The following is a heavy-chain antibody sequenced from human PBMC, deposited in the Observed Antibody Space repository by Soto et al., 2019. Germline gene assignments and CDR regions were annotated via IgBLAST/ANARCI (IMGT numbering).Heavy chain of an antibody. D-gene: IGHD2-2*01. CDR2: INPDGSDT. Sequence: EVQLVESGGGLVQPGGSLRLSCAASGFTFSSYWMHWVRQGPGNGLVWVSRINPDGSDTSYADSVKGRFTISRDNAKNTLYLQMNSLRAEDTAVYFCVRGANAWVGVDYCGQGTLVTVSS. CDR1: GFTFSSYW. CDR3: VRGANAWVGVDY. J-gene: IGHJ4*02. V-gene: IGHV3-74*01.